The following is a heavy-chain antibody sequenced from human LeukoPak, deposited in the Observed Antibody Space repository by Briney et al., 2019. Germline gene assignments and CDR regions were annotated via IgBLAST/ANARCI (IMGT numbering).Heavy chain of an antibody. CDR2: ISSSSYI. CDR1: GFTFSSYS. Sequence: GGSLRLSCAASGFTFSSYSMNWVRQAPGKGLEWVSSISSSSYIYYADSVKGRFTISRDNAKNSLYLQMNSLRAEDTAVYYCARDEYYDSGRGAFDIWGQGTMVTVSS. J-gene: IGHJ3*02. CDR3: ARDEYYDSGRGAFDI. D-gene: IGHD3-22*01. V-gene: IGHV3-21*01.